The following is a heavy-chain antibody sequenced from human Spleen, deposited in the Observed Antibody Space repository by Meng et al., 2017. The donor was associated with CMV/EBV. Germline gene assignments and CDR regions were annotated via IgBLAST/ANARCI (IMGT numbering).Heavy chain of an antibody. J-gene: IGHJ4*02. Sequence: GGSLRFSCAASGFTLSRYDMTWVRQAPGKGLEWVSTLTRDGSIYYADSVKGRFAISRDSVKNTLYLQMSSLRVDDTATYYCANPSRVGIFGNYWGQGTLVTVSS. CDR1: GFTLSRYD. D-gene: IGHD3-3*01. CDR2: LTRDGSI. V-gene: IGHV3-23*01. CDR3: ANPSRVGIFGNY.